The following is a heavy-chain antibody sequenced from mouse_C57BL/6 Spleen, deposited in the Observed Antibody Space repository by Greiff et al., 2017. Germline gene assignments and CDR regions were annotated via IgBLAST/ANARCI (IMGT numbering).Heavy chain of an antibody. Sequence: QVQLQQSGAELVKPGASVKISCKASGYAFSSYWMNWVKQRPGKGLEWIGQIYPGDGDTNYNGKFKGKATLTADKSSSAAYMQLSSLTSEDSAVYCCARAGIYPPYGDVGGTGTTVTVSS. V-gene: IGHV1-80*01. CDR3: ARAGIYPPYGDV. D-gene: IGHD1-1*01. J-gene: IGHJ1*03. CDR2: IYPGDGDT. CDR1: GYAFSSYW.